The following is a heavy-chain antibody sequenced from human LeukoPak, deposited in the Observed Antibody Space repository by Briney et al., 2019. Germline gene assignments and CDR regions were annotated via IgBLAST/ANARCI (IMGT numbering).Heavy chain of an antibody. V-gene: IGHV1-46*02. CDR1: GYTFNTYG. CDR3: ARDLSGGKLRYFDWLPPDY. CDR2: INPNAGTT. D-gene: IGHD3-9*01. Sequence: ASVKVSCKASGYTFNTYGITWVRQAPGQGLEWMGIINPNAGTTSYAQKFQGRVTVTRDTSTSTVYMELSSLRSEDTAVYYCARDLSGGKLRYFDWLPPDYWGQGTLVTVSS. J-gene: IGHJ4*02.